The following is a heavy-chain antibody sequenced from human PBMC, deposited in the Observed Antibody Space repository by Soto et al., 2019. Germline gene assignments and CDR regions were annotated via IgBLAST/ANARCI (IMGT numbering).Heavy chain of an antibody. Sequence: QVQLVESGGGVVQPGRSLRLSCAASGFTFSSYSMHWVRQAPGKGLEWVAAMSYDENSKYFADSVKGRFTISRDNSKNTLSLQMNSLGPEDSAVYDCVRGRTVNDRDDFDSWRQGTLVTVSS. D-gene: IGHD3-16*01. CDR1: GFTFSSYS. J-gene: IGHJ4*02. V-gene: IGHV3-30-3*01. CDR3: VRGRTVNDRDDFDS. CDR2: MSYDENSK.